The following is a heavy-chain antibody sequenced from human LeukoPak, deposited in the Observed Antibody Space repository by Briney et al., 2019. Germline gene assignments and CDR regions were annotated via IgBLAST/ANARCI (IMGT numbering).Heavy chain of an antibody. CDR1: GFTFSSVA. CDR2: ISGSGGST. J-gene: IGHJ4*02. V-gene: IGHV3-23*01. D-gene: IGHD3-10*01. CDR3: AKENYGSGSRGPVDY. Sequence: PGGSLRFSCAASGFTFSSVAMSWDRQGPGKGRECVSAISGSGGSTYYAVSVKGRFTISRDNSKNTLYLQMNCLRAEDTAVYYCAKENYGSGSRGPVDYWGQGTLVTVSS.